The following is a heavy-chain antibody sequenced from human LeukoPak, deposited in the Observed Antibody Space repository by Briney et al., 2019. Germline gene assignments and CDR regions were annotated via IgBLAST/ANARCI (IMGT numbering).Heavy chain of an antibody. V-gene: IGHV4-39*01. CDR2: IYYSGST. CDR3: ARRGAGSSRADY. CDR1: GGSISSSSYY. J-gene: IGHJ4*02. Sequence: SETLSLTCTVSGGSISSSSYYWGWIRQSPGKGLEWIGNIYYSGSTYYAPSLKSRVTISVDTSKNQFSLKLDSVTAADTAVYYCARRGAGSSRADYWGQGTLVTVSS. D-gene: IGHD6-13*01.